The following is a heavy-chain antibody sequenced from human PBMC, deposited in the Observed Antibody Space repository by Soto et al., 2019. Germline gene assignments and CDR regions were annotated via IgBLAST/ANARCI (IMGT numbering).Heavy chain of an antibody. J-gene: IGHJ5*02. CDR3: ARRERYYGSPGWFDP. D-gene: IGHD3-10*01. Sequence: SETLSLTCSVSGGSISSFTYYWGWIRHPPGKGLEWIGTVYYNENTYYNPSLKSRVTITVDTAKNQFSLNLRSVTAADTAMYFCARRERYYGSPGWFDPWGPGTLVTVSS. CDR2: VYYNENT. V-gene: IGHV4-39*01. CDR1: GGSISSFTYY.